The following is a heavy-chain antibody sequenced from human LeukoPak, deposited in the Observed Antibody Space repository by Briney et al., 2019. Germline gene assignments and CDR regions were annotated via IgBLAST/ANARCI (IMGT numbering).Heavy chain of an antibody. J-gene: IGHJ4*02. CDR1: GFTFSGFW. V-gene: IGHV3-7*03. D-gene: IGHD2-2*01. CDR2: INSDGSEG. Sequence: GGSLRLSCAVSGFTFSGFWMSWSCQAPGKGLEWVASINSDGSEGYYADVVKGRFTISRDNAKNSLYLQINSLRAEDTAVYYCASLILGYCSSTSCPNDYWGQGTLVTVSS. CDR3: ASLILGYCSSTSCPNDY.